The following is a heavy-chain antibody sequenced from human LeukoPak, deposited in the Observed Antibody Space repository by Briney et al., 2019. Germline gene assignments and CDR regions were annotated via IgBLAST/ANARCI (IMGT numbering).Heavy chain of an antibody. CDR3: ARLQATVSIHSYFDY. CDR2: IYYGGDT. J-gene: IGHJ4*02. D-gene: IGHD4-17*01. V-gene: IGHV4-59*01. CDR1: GDSISRYY. Sequence: SETLSLTCTVSGDSISRYYWSWIRQSPGKGLEWIGYIYYGGDTNYNPSLKSRVTISVDTSKNQISLKLTSVTAADTAVYYCARLQATVSIHSYFDYWGQGTLVTVSS.